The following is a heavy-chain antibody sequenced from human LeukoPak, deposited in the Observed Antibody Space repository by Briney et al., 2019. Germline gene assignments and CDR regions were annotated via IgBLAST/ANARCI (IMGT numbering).Heavy chain of an antibody. V-gene: IGHV4-34*01. CDR1: GGSFSGYY. J-gene: IGHJ6*02. CDR2: INHSGST. Sequence: SETLSLTCAVYGGSFSGYYWSWIRRPPGKGLEWIGEINHSGSTNYNPSLKSRVTISVDTSKNQFSLKLSSVTAADTAVYYCARGRTLYYYYYGMDVWGQGTTVTVSS. CDR3: ARGRTLYYYYYGMDV.